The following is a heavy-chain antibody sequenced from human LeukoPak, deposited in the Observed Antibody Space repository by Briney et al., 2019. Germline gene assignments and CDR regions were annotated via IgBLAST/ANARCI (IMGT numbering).Heavy chain of an antibody. CDR2: IYPYDSDT. J-gene: IGHJ4*02. CDR3: ARQYYSSGSCDF. V-gene: IGHV5-51*01. Sequence: GESLKISCKASGYGFTSSAIAWVRQMPGKGLEWMGIIYPYDSDTRYSPSFQGQATISADRSISTAYLQWSSLKASDTAIYYCARQYYSSGSCDFWGQGTLVTVSS. D-gene: IGHD6-19*01. CDR1: GYGFTSSA.